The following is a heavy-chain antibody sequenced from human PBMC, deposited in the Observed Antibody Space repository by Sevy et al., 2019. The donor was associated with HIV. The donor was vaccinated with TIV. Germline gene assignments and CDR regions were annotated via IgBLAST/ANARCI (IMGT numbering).Heavy chain of an antibody. D-gene: IGHD3-22*01. CDR1: GFTFNSYS. CDR2: ISPSGSTI. Sequence: GGSLRLSCAASGFTFNSYSINWVRQAPGKGLEWVSYISPSGSTIHYADAVKGRFTLSRDNAKNSAYLQMISLRDEDTAVYYCARDGVYKYDSSGYPFYYYGMDVWGQGTTVTVSS. V-gene: IGHV3-48*02. J-gene: IGHJ6*02. CDR3: ARDGVYKYDSSGYPFYYYGMDV.